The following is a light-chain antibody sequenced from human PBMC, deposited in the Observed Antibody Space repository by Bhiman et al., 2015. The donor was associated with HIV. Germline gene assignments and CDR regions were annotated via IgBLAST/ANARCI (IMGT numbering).Light chain of an antibody. Sequence: QSVLTQPPSVSGAPGQRVTISCTGSSSNIGAGYDVHWYQHLPGTAPKFLIYGNSNRPSGVPDRFSGSKSGTSASLAITGLQAEDEADYYCCSYAVTSTYVFGSGTRVTVL. CDR3: CSYAVTSTYV. CDR1: SSNIGAGYD. J-gene: IGLJ1*01. CDR2: GNS. V-gene: IGLV1-40*01.